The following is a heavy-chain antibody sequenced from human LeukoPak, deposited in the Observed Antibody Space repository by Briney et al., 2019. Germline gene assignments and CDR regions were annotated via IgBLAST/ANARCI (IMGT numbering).Heavy chain of an antibody. V-gene: IGHV4-34*01. CDR1: GGSFSGYY. CDR2: INHSGST. J-gene: IGHJ4*02. D-gene: IGHD5-18*01. Sequence: SETLSLTCAVYGGSFSGYYWSWIRQPPGKGLEWIGEINHSGSTNYNPSLKSRVTISVDTSKNQFSLKLSSVTAADTAVYYCAGRTAGYGLKRLFDYWGQGTLVTVSS. CDR3: AGRTAGYGLKRLFDY.